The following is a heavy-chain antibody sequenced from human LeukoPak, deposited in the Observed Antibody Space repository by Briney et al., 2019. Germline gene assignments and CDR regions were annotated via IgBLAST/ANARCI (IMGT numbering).Heavy chain of an antibody. J-gene: IGHJ4*02. Sequence: GGSLRLSCAASGFTFSSYGMHWVRQAPGEGLEWVAFIRYDGSNKYYADSVKGRFTISRDNSKNTLYPQMNSLRAEDTAVYYCAKEKGITSSAVYYWGQGTLVTVSS. V-gene: IGHV3-30*02. CDR3: AKEKGITSSAVYY. D-gene: IGHD3-10*01. CDR2: IRYDGSNK. CDR1: GFTFSSYG.